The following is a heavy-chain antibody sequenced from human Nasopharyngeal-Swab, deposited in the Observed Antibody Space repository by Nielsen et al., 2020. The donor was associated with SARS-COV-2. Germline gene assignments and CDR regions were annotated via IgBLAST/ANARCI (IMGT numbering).Heavy chain of an antibody. J-gene: IGHJ5*02. V-gene: IGHV4-39*07. D-gene: IGHD4-17*01. CDR3: VRDESGDYLGRPCDA. CDR2: VFYTGT. Sequence: WIRQPPGKGLQWIGTVFYTGTYYNPSLQSRVTISVDTSKNQFSLKLTSVTAADTAVYYCVRDESGDYLGRPCDAGGQG.